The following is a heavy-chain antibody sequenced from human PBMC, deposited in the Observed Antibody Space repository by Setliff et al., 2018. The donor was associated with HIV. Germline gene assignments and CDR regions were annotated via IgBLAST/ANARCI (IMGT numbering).Heavy chain of an antibody. V-gene: IGHV5-51*01. Sequence: GESLKISCKSSGYVFTNYWIGWVRQMPGKGLEWMGIIPPDDSDTRYSPSFQGQVTISVDKSTSTAYLQWSPLKASDTAMYYCARHRGRDSSGEDLDYYYMDVWGKGTTVTVSS. CDR1: GYVFTNYW. CDR2: IPPDDSDT. J-gene: IGHJ6*03. D-gene: IGHD3-3*01. CDR3: ARHRGRDSSGEDLDYYYMDV.